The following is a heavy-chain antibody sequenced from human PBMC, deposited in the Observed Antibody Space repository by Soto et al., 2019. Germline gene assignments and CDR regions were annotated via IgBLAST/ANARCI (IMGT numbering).Heavy chain of an antibody. Sequence: ASETLSLTCAVYGGSFSGYYWSWIRQPPGKGLEWIGEINHSGSTNYNPSLKSRVTISVDTSKNQFSLKLSSVTAADTAVYYCARLRATTYRRALDPWGQGTLVTVSS. CDR1: GGSFSGYY. J-gene: IGHJ5*02. V-gene: IGHV4-34*01. CDR2: INHSGST. D-gene: IGHD4-17*01. CDR3: ARLRATTYRRALDP.